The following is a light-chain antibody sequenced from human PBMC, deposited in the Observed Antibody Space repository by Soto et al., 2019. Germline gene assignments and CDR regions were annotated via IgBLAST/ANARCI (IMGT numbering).Light chain of an antibody. J-gene: IGLJ1*01. CDR1: RSNIGTNP. CDR3: VAWDDTLRAYV. CDR2: NQS. V-gene: IGLV1-44*01. Sequence: QSILSQATSVSATPGQRVTVSCSGDRSNIGTNPVNWYQQLPGTAPKLLIYNQSQRPSGVPDRFSGSKSGTSASLAINGLLSEDEADYYCVAWDDTLRAYVFGSGTKLTVL.